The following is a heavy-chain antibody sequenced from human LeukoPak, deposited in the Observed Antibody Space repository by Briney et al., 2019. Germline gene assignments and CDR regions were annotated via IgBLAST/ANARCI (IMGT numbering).Heavy chain of an antibody. J-gene: IGHJ4*02. V-gene: IGHV3-11*04. D-gene: IGHD1-26*01. CDR1: GFTFNDFSDYY. CDR2: ISSSGSTI. Sequence: GGSLRLSCAASGFTFNDFSDYYLSWIRQAPGKGLEWVSYISSSGSTIYYADSVKGRFTISRDNAKNSLYLQMNSLRAEDTAVYYCARVGARSFDYWDQGTLVTVSS. CDR3: ARVGARSFDY.